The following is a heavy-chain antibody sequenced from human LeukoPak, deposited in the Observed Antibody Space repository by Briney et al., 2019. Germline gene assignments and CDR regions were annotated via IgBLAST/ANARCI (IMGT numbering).Heavy chain of an antibody. D-gene: IGHD3-9*01. CDR3: AKDLTGSIDY. J-gene: IGHJ4*02. CDR1: GFTFSSFL. Sequence: PGGSLRLSCAASGFTFSSFLMHWVRQAPGQVLVWVSLINNDGSATRYADSVKGRFTISRDNAKNTLYLQMNSLRAEDTAVYFCAKDLTGSIDYWGQGTLVTVSS. V-gene: IGHV3-74*01. CDR2: INNDGSAT.